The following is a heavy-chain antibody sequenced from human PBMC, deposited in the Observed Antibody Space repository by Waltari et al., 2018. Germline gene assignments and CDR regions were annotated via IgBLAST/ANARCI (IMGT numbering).Heavy chain of an antibody. D-gene: IGHD3-22*01. J-gene: IGHJ4*02. CDR3: ATFYYDSSCDYYDY. CDR1: GSTITELS. V-gene: IGHV1-24*01. CDR2: FAPEDGET. Sequence: QVKLVQCGAEVKKPGASVKVCCKVAGSTITELSMHWVRQATGKGLEWMGGFAPEDGETIYAQKFQRRVTMTEYTSTDTAYMDLSSLRSEHTAVYFCATFYYDSSCDYYDYWGQGTLVTVSS.